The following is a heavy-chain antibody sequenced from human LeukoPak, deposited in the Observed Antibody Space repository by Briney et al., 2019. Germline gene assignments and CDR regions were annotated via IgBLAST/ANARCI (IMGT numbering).Heavy chain of an antibody. V-gene: IGHV3-74*01. J-gene: IGHJ4*02. CDR3: ARGHSTGCFDY. Sequence: GGSLRLSCAASGFTFSSYWIHWVRQAPGKGLVWVSRINSGGSDSIYADSVKGRFTISRDNAQNTVYLQMNSLRAEDTAIYYCARGHSTGCFDYWGQGTLVTVSS. CDR1: GFTFSSYW. CDR2: INSGGSDS. D-gene: IGHD1-14*01.